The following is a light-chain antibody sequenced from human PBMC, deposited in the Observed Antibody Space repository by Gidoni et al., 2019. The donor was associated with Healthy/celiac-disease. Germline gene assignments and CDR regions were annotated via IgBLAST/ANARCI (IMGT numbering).Light chain of an antibody. J-gene: IGKJ1*01. Sequence: DIQMTQSPSTLSASVGDRVTITCRASQSISSWLAWYQQKPGKAPKLLIYTASSLESGVPSRFSGRGSGTEFTLTISSLQPDDFATYYCQHYNSPWTFGQGTKVEIK. CDR2: TAS. CDR3: QHYNSPWT. V-gene: IGKV1-5*03. CDR1: QSISSW.